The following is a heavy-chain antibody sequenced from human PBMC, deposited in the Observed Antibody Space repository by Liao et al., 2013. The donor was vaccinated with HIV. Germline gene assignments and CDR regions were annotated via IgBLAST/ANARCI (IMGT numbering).Heavy chain of an antibody. J-gene: IGHJ2*01. CDR2: IYTSGST. CDR1: GGSFSSYY. Sequence: QVQLQQWGAGLLKPSETLSLTCAVYGGSFSSYYWSWIRQPAGKGLEWIGRIYTSGSTNYNPSLKSRVTISVDTSKNQFSLKLSSVTAADTAVYYCARDVLGRWYFDLWGRGTLVTVSS. V-gene: IGHV4-59*10. CDR3: ARDVLGRWYFDL. D-gene: IGHD1-26*01.